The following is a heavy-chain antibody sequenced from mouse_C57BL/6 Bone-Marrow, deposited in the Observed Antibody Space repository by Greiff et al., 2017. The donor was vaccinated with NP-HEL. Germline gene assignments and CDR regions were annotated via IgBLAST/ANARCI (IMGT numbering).Heavy chain of an antibody. V-gene: IGHV1-52*01. Sequence: VQLQQPGAELVRPGSSVKLSCKASGYTFTSYWMHWVKQRPIQGLEWIGNIDPSDSETHYNQKFKDKATLTVDKSSSTAYMQLSSLTSEDSAVYYCARYGPYYSNYFDYWGQGTTLTVSS. J-gene: IGHJ2*01. CDR3: ARYGPYYSNYFDY. D-gene: IGHD2-5*01. CDR2: IDPSDSET. CDR1: GYTFTSYW.